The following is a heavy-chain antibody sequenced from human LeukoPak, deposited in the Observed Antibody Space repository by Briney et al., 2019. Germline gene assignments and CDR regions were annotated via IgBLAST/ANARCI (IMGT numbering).Heavy chain of an antibody. CDR3: AKADNWNDFYYFDY. D-gene: IGHD1-1*01. V-gene: IGHV3-23*01. CDR1: GFTVSSNY. J-gene: IGHJ4*02. CDR2: ISGSGGST. Sequence: GGSLRLSCAASGFTVSSNYMSWVRQAPGKGLEWVSAISGSGGSTYYADSVKGRFTISRDNSKNTLYLQMNSLRAEDTAVYYCAKADNWNDFYYFDYWGQGTLVTVSS.